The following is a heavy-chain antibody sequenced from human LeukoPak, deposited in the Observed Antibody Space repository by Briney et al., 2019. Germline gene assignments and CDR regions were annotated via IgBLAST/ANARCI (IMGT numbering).Heavy chain of an antibody. CDR1: GDSISSTNW. Sequence: PSETLSLTCAVSGDSISSTNWWSWVRQPPGWGLEWIGEIYHSGSTNYNPSLKSRVNIAVDKSKSQFSLNLNSVTAADTAVYYCARVREDALDIWGPGTMVTVSS. J-gene: IGHJ3*02. V-gene: IGHV4-4*02. CDR3: ARVREDALDI. D-gene: IGHD3-10*01. CDR2: IYHSGST.